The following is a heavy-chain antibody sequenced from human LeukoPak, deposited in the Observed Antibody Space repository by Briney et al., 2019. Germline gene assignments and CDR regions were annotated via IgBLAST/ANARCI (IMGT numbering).Heavy chain of an antibody. J-gene: IGHJ3*02. V-gene: IGHV3-48*01. D-gene: IGHD3-10*01. Sequence: TGRSLRLSCAASGFTFSSYSMNWVRQAPGKGLEWVSYISSSSSTIYYADSVKGRFTISRDNAKNSLYLQMNSLRAEDTAVYYCARGLGSGRHAFDIWGQGTMVTVSS. CDR2: ISSSSSTI. CDR3: ARGLGSGRHAFDI. CDR1: GFTFSSYS.